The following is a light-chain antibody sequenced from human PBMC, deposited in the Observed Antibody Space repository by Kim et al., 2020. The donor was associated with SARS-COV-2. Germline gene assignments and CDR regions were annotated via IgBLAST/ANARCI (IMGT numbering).Light chain of an antibody. V-gene: IGKV3-20*01. CDR3: QQYGSSST. CDR1: QSVSSNY. Sequence: SLSPGERATLCRASQSVSSNYLAWYQQKPGQAPRLLMYETSSRAADIPDRFTGSGSGADFTLTISRLEPEDVAVYYCQQYGSSSTFGQGTKVDIK. CDR2: ETS. J-gene: IGKJ1*01.